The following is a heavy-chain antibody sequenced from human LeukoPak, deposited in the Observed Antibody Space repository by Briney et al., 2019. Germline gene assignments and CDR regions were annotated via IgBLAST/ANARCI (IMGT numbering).Heavy chain of an antibody. D-gene: IGHD1-26*01. CDR3: AKAPGGRFDY. Sequence: ASVKVSCKAYGYTFISNYLNWVRQAPGQGLEWVSSISGSGASTYYADSVKGRFTISRDNSKNTLYLQMNSLRAEDTAVYYCAKAPGGRFDYWGQGTLVTVSS. J-gene: IGHJ4*02. CDR2: ISGSGAST. V-gene: IGHV3-23*01. CDR1: GYTFISNY.